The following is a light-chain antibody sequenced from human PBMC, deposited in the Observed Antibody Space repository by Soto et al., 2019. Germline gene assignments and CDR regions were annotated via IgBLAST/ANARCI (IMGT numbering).Light chain of an antibody. V-gene: IGKV1-9*01. CDR3: QQLNTYLMYT. J-gene: IGKJ2*01. CDR1: QGISND. Sequence: DIQLTQSPSFLSASVGDRVTITCRASQGISNDLAWYQQKPGKAPQLLIYAASTLQSGVPSRFSGSGSGTEFTLTIISLQSEDFATYYCQQLNTYLMYTFGQGTKLEIK. CDR2: AAS.